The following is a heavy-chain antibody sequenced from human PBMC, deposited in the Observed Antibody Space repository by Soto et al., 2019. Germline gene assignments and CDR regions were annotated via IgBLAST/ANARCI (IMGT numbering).Heavy chain of an antibody. CDR1: GFTFSSYS. V-gene: IGHV3-21*01. D-gene: IGHD4-17*01. Sequence: GGSLRLSCAASGFTFSSYSMNWVRQAPGKGLEWVSSISSSSSYIYYADSVKGRFTISRDNAKNSLYLQMNSLRAEDTAVYYCARVVVGTTVSPFDYWGQGTLVTVSS. CDR3: ARVVVGTTVSPFDY. J-gene: IGHJ4*02. CDR2: ISSSSSYI.